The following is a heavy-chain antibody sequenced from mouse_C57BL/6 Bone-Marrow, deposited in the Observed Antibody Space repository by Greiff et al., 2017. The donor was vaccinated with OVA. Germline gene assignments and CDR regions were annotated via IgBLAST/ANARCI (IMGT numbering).Heavy chain of an antibody. Sequence: VHLVESGPELVKPGASVKISCKASGYAFSSSWMNWVKQRPGKGLEWIGRIYPGDGDTNYNGKFKGKATLTADKSSSTAYMQLSSLTSEDSAVYFCARPYRNHGAWFAYWGQGTLVTVSA. CDR3: ARPYRNHGAWFAY. V-gene: IGHV1-82*01. D-gene: IGHD2-5*01. CDR1: GYAFSSSW. J-gene: IGHJ3*01. CDR2: IYPGDGDT.